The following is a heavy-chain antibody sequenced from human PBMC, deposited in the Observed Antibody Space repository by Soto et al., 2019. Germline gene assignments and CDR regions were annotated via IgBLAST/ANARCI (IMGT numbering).Heavy chain of an antibody. CDR3: ARHKDPKQWFDP. J-gene: IGHJ5*02. V-gene: IGHV5-10-1*01. Sequence: PGESLKISCKGSGYSFTSYWISWVRRMPGKGLEWMGRIDPSDSYTNYSPSFQGHVTISADKSISTAYLQWSSLKASDTAMYYCARHKDPKQWFDPWGQGTLVTVSS. D-gene: IGHD2-15*01. CDR2: IDPSDSYT. CDR1: GYSFTSYW.